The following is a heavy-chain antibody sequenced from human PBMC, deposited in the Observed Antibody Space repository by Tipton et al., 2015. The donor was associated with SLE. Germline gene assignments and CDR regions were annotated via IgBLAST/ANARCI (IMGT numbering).Heavy chain of an antibody. V-gene: IGHV4-4*02. CDR3: ASRTYSGYFDL. CDR1: GGPISSSNW. J-gene: IGHJ2*01. D-gene: IGHD5-12*01. Sequence: TLSLTCAVSGGPISSSNWWSWVRQPPGKGLEWIGEIYHSGSTDYNPSLNSRVTISVDKSKNQFSLRLSSVTAADTAVYYCASRTYSGYFDLWGRGTLVTVSS. CDR2: IYHSGST.